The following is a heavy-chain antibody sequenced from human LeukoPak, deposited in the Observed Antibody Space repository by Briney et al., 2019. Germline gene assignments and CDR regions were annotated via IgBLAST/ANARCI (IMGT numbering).Heavy chain of an antibody. CDR1: GGSISSSSYS. D-gene: IGHD6-13*01. CDR2: VYYSGST. Sequence: SETLSLTCTVYGGSISSSSYSSGWIRQPPGKGQDWIGRVYYSGSTYYKPSLKSRVTKSVDKTKNQFSLTLSSVTAAVSPLDYCARVERSSWYLRWFVPWGQGTLVTVSS. CDR3: ARVERSSWYLRWFVP. V-gene: IGHV4-39*07. J-gene: IGHJ5*02.